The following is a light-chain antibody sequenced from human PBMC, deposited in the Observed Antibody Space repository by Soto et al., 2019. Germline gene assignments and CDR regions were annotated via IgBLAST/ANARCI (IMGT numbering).Light chain of an antibody. Sequence: DIQLTQSPSFLSASVGDRVTITCRASQGISSYLAWYQQRPREPPELLIYGASTLRPGVASRFSGSGSGTEFTLTISSLQPEDFATYYCLQHNSYLLTFGGGTKVEIK. CDR1: QGISSY. J-gene: IGKJ4*01. V-gene: IGKV1-9*01. CDR3: LQHNSYLLT. CDR2: GAS.